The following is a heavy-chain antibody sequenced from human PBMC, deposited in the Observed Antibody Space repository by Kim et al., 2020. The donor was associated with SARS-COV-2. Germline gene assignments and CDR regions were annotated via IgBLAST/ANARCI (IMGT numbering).Heavy chain of an antibody. CDR2: TYYRSKWYN. D-gene: IGHD1-26*01. Sequence: SQTLSLTCAISGDSVSSNSAAWNWIRQSPSRGLEWLGRTYYRSKWYNDYAVSVKSRITINPDTSKNQFSLQLNSVTPEDTAVYYCARDWCPLGGSYFCNWFDPWGQGTLVTVSS. V-gene: IGHV6-1*01. J-gene: IGHJ5*02. CDR3: ARDWCPLGGSYFCNWFDP. CDR1: GDSVSSNSAA.